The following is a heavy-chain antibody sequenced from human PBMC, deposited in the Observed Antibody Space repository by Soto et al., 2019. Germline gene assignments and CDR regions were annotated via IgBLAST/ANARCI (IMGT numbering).Heavy chain of an antibody. CDR2: ISYDGSNK. D-gene: IGHD4-4*01. J-gene: IGHJ2*01. CDR1: GFTFSSYA. Sequence: QVQLVESGGGVVQPGRSLRLSCAASGFTFSSYAMHWVRQAPGKGLERVAVISYDGSNKYYADSVKGRFTISRDNSKNSLYLQMNSLIAEDTAVYYCARPLWRDDYNWGYFDLWGRGTLVTVSS. CDR3: ARPLWRDDYNWGYFDL. V-gene: IGHV3-30-3*01.